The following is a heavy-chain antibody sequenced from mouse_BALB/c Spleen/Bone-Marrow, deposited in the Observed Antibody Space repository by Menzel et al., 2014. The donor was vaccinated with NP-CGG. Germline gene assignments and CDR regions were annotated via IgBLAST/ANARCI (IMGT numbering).Heavy chain of an antibody. Sequence: DVHLVESGGGLVKPGGSLKLSCAASGFALSGYDMSWVRQTPEKRLEWVAYISSGGSNTYYLDTVKGRFTISRDNAKNTLYLQMNSLKSEDTAMYYCARQWGYAYAMDYWGQGTSVTVSS. CDR2: ISSGGSNT. V-gene: IGHV5-12-1*01. J-gene: IGHJ4*01. D-gene: IGHD2-2*01. CDR3: ARQWGYAYAMDY. CDR1: GFALSGYD.